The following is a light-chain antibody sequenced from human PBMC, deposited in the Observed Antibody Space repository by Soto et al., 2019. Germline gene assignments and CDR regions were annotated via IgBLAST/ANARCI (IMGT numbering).Light chain of an antibody. J-gene: IGKJ4*01. CDR1: LPISNY. CDR3: QKYNSAPLT. V-gene: IGKV1-27*01. CDR2: AXX. Sequence: DIQMTQSPSSLSASVGDRVTITCRASLPISNYLAGXQQXXGXXXNXXXXAXXTLQAGVPSRFSGSGSGTDFTLTISSLQPEDVAAYYCQKYNSAPLTFGGGTKVDSK.